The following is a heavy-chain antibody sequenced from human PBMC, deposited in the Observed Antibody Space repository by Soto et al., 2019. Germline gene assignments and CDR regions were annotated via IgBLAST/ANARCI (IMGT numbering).Heavy chain of an antibody. J-gene: IGHJ6*03. V-gene: IGHV4-39*01. CDR2: IYYSGST. Sequence: SETLSLTCTVSGGSISSSSYYWGWIRQPPGKGLEWIGSIYYSGSTYYNPSLKSRVTISVDTSKNQFSLKLSSVTAADTAVYYCALYCSSTSCYDRIYYMDVWGKGTTVTVSS. CDR3: ALYCSSTSCYDRIYYMDV. D-gene: IGHD2-2*01. CDR1: GGSISSSSYY.